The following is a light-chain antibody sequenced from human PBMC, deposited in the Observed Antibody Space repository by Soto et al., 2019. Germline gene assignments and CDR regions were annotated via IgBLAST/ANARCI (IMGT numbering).Light chain of an antibody. CDR3: HQYNNWWT. CDR2: DVS. J-gene: IGKJ1*01. CDR1: QNIRNW. V-gene: IGKV1-5*01. Sequence: DIQMTQSPSTLSASVGDRVTITCRASQNIRNWLAWYQQKPGQAPKLLIYDVSSLESGVPPRFSGSGSGTEFTLTISSLQSEDSAVYYCHQYNNWWTFGQGTKVDIK.